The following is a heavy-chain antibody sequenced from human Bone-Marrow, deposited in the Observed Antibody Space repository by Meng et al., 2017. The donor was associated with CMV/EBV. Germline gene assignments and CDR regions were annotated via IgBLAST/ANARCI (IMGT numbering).Heavy chain of an antibody. Sequence: CKASGGTFSSYAISWGRQAPGQGLEWMGGIIPIFGTANYAQKFQGRVTITTDESTSTAYMELSSLRSEGTAVYYCAFEEIAVAGGYWGQGTLVTVSS. D-gene: IGHD6-19*01. CDR1: GGTFSSYA. CDR2: IIPIFGTA. CDR3: AFEEIAVAGGY. J-gene: IGHJ4*02. V-gene: IGHV1-69*05.